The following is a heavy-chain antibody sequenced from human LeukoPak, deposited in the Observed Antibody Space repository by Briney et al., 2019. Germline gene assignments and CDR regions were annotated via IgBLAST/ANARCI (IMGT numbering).Heavy chain of an antibody. CDR1: GGSISSYS. J-gene: IGHJ4*02. V-gene: IGHV4-59*12. CDR2: IYYSGST. Sequence: SETLSLTCTVSGGSISSYSWNWVRQPPGKGLEWIGYIYYSGSTNYNPSLKSRVTISVDTSKNQFSLKLSSVTAADTAVYYCARRGNSGYRHKTPFDYWGQGTLVTVSS. D-gene: IGHD3-22*01. CDR3: ARRGNSGYRHKTPFDY.